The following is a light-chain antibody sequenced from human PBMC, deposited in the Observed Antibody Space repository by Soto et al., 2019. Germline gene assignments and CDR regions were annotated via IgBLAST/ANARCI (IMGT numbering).Light chain of an antibody. Sequence: QSVLTQPASVSGSPGQSITVSCTGTNTDVGGYDYVSWYQQYPGKAPKLMIYEVSNRPSGVSDRFSGSKSGNTASLTISGLQAEDEADYYCSSYSTSTTLLFGGGTKLTVL. CDR1: NTDVGGYDY. CDR3: SSYSTSTTLL. V-gene: IGLV2-14*01. CDR2: EVS. J-gene: IGLJ3*02.